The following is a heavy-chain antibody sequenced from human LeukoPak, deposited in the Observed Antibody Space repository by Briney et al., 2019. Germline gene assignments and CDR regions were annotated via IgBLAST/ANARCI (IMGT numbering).Heavy chain of an antibody. V-gene: IGHV3-30*18. J-gene: IGHJ4*02. CDR1: GFTFSSYG. Sequence: PGRSLRLSCAASGFTFSSYGMHWVRQAPGKGLEWVAVISYDGSNKYYADSVKGRFTISRDNSKNTLYLQMNSLRAEDTAVYYCAKDRLAVAGIFDYWGQGTLVTVSS. CDR2: ISYDGSNK. D-gene: IGHD6-19*01. CDR3: AKDRLAVAGIFDY.